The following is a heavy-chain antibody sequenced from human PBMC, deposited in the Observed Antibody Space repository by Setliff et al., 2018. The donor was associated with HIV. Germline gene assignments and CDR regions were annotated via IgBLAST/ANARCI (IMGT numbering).Heavy chain of an antibody. CDR3: AKDPAGKLDYGEHFDY. CDR1: GFTFSNYG. CDR2: IRYDGSNQ. V-gene: IGHV3-30*02. J-gene: IGHJ4*02. D-gene: IGHD4-17*01. Sequence: GGSLRLSCAASGFTFSNYGMHWVRQAPGKGLEWVTFIRYDGSNQYYTDSVKGRFTISRDNSKNMLYLQMNSLRAEDTAVYYCAKDPAGKLDYGEHFDYWGQGTLVTVSS.